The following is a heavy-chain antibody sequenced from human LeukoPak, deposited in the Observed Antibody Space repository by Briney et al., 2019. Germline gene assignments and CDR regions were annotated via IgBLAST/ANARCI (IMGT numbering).Heavy chain of an antibody. V-gene: IGHV3-11*01. CDR2: ISNGAGGTI. Sequence: GGSLRVSCAASGFIFSDHYMSWIRQAPGKGLEWISYISNGAGGTIHYADSVKGRFTISRDNAKNSVFLQMNSLRGEDTAVYYCAREVILDDAFDVWGHGTVVTVSS. CDR1: GFIFSDHY. D-gene: IGHD3-3*02. CDR3: AREVILDDAFDV. J-gene: IGHJ3*01.